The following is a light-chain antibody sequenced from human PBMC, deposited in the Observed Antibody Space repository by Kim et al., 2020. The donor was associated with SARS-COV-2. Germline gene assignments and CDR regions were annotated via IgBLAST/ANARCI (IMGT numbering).Light chain of an antibody. CDR3: LLSYNTAHSRF. Sequence: QAVVTQEPSLTVSPGGTVTLTCGSSTGAVTSGHYPYWFQQKPGQAPRTLISDTTNKYPWTPARFSGSLLGGKAALTLSGAQPEDEAEYFCLLSYNTAHSRFFGGGTQLTVL. CDR2: DTT. CDR1: TGAVTSGHY. V-gene: IGLV7-46*01. J-gene: IGLJ2*01.